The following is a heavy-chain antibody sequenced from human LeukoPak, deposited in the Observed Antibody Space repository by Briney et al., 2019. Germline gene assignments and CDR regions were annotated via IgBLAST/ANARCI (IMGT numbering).Heavy chain of an antibody. CDR3: AKVIPASVVRGGNDY. V-gene: IGHV3-33*06. J-gene: IGHJ4*02. D-gene: IGHD3-10*01. CDR2: VWYDGSNK. Sequence: PGRSLRLSCAASGFTFSSYGMHWVRQAPGKGLEWVAVVWYDGSNKYYADSVKGRFTISRDNSKNTLYLQMNSLRAEDTAVYYCAKVIPASVVRGGNDYWGQGTLVTVSS. CDR1: GFTFSSYG.